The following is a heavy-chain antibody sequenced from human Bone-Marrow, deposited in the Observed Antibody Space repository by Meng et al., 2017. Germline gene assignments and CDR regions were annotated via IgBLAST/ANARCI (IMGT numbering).Heavy chain of an antibody. V-gene: IGHV3-23*01. CDR2: ISGSGGET. CDR1: GFTFSTHS. Sequence: GGSLTLSCAASGFTFSTHSMDWVRQAPGKGLEWVSVISGSGGETNYSDSVKGRFTISRDNSKNTLYLQMNSLRVEDTAVYYCAKDWSGYVGKSYYFDFWGQGTLVTVSS. D-gene: IGHD5-12*01. J-gene: IGHJ4*02. CDR3: AKDWSGYVGKSYYFDF.